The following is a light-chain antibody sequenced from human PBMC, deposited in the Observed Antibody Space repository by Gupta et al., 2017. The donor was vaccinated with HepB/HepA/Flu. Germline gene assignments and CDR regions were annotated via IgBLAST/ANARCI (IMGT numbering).Light chain of an antibody. J-gene: IGKJ1*01. Sequence: EVVMTQSPLSLPVTLRQPPSIPCRSSQSLLYSDGNTYLIWFQQRPGQSPRRLIYMVSNRDSGVPDRFSGSGSGTDFTLKISRVEADDVGVYYCMQGTHWPWTFGQETKVEIK. CDR3: MQGTHWPWT. V-gene: IGKV2-30*01. CDR2: MVS. CDR1: QSLLYSDGNTY.